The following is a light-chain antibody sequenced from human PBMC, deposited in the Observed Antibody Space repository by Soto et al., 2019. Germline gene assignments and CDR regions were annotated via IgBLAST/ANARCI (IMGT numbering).Light chain of an antibody. CDR3: SSYTDSSNYV. CDR2: EVR. Sequence: QSALTQPASVSGSPGQSITISCTGTSSDVGGYNHVSWYQQHPGKAPKLIIYEVRNRPSGVSNRLSGSKSGNTASLTISGLQADDEADYYCSSYTDSSNYVFGTGTKLTVL. V-gene: IGLV2-14*01. J-gene: IGLJ1*01. CDR1: SSDVGGYNH.